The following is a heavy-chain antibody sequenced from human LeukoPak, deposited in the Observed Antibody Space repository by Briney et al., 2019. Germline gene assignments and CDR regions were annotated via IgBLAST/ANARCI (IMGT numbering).Heavy chain of an antibody. CDR2: ISSDGSHK. CDR3: AKGSIDWYYFDY. J-gene: IGHJ4*02. CDR1: GFSFSTYD. D-gene: IGHD3-9*01. V-gene: IGHV3-30*18. Sequence: GRSLRLACAASGFSFSTYDMHWPRKAPGKGLEGVAVISSDGSHKYWADSVKGRFTISRDNSKKTVYLQMNSLRAEDTAVYYCAKGSIDWYYFDYWGQGTLVTASS.